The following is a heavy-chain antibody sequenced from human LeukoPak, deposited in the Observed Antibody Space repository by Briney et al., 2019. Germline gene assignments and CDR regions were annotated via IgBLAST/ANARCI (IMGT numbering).Heavy chain of an antibody. CDR3: VRDLRGYYDSSGEPGPFDP. V-gene: IGHV1-18*01. D-gene: IGHD3-22*01. CDR1: GYTFTSSG. Sequence: ASVKVSCKASGYTFTSSGISWVRQAPGQGLEWMGWISGYNGKTNYAQKVQGRVTMITDTSTSTAYMELRSLRYDDTAMYYCVRDLRGYYDSSGEPGPFDPWGQGTLVPVSS. CDR2: ISGYNGKT. J-gene: IGHJ5*02.